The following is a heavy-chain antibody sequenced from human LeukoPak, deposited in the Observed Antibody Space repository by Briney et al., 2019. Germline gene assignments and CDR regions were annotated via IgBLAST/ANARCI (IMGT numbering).Heavy chain of an antibody. CDR1: GGSISSYY. Sequence: PSETLSLTCTVSGGSISSYYWSWIRQPAGKGLEWIGRIYTSGSSNSNPSLKSRVTMSADTSKNQFSLKLSSVTAADTAVYYCARTITIFGALGYFDYWGQGTLVTVSS. V-gene: IGHV4-4*07. J-gene: IGHJ4*02. D-gene: IGHD3-3*01. CDR3: ARTITIFGALGYFDY. CDR2: IYTSGSS.